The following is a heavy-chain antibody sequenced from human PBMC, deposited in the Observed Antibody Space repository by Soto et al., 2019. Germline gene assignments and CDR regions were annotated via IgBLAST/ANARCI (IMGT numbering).Heavy chain of an antibody. Sequence: QVQLVQSGAEVKKPGSSVKVSCKASGGTFSSYAISWVRQAPGQGLEWMGGSIPVFGTANYAQKFQGRVTITADKSTSTAYMELSSLRSEDTAVYYCARSRNYDPYNWFDPWGQGPLVTVSS. CDR3: ARSRNYDPYNWFDP. V-gene: IGHV1-69*06. J-gene: IGHJ5*02. CDR1: GGTFSSYA. CDR2: SIPVFGTA. D-gene: IGHD1-7*01.